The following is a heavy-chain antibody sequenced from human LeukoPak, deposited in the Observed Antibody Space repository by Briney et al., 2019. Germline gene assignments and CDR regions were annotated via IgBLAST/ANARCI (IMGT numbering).Heavy chain of an antibody. CDR3: AKGAWSFGYFDY. J-gene: IGHJ4*02. CDR2: ISGDGGST. Sequence: PGGSLRLSCADSGFTFDDYAMHWVRQAPGKGLEWVSLISGDGGSTYYADSVKGRFTISRDNSKNSLYLQMNSLRTEDTALYYCAKGAWSFGYFDYWGQGTLVTVSS. CDR1: GFTFDDYA. D-gene: IGHD3-3*01. V-gene: IGHV3-43*02.